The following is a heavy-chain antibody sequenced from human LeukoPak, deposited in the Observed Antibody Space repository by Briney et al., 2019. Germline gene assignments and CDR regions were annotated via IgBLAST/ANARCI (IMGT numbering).Heavy chain of an antibody. CDR2: IYHSGST. CDR3: ARHSDYYGSGNYYYYMDV. D-gene: IGHD3-10*01. J-gene: IGHJ6*03. CDR1: GYSISSGYY. Sequence: SETLSLTCAVSGYSISSGYYWGWIRPPPGKGLEWIGSIYHSGSTYYNPSLKSRVTVSVDTSKNQFSLKLSSVTAADTAVYYCARHSDYYGSGNYYYYMDVWGKGTTVTVSS. V-gene: IGHV4-38-2*01.